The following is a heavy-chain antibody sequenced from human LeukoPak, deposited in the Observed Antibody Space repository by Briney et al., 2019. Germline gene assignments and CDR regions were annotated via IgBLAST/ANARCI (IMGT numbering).Heavy chain of an antibody. D-gene: IGHD3-22*01. V-gene: IGHV3-33*01. CDR3: ARAYYYDTSVTLDY. Sequence: GGSLSLSCAASGFTFSTYVMHWVRQAPGKGLDWVAIIWHDGTNKYYADSVKGRFTISRDNSKNTLYLQMNSLRVEDTAVYYCARAYYYDTSVTLDYWGQGTLVTVSS. CDR2: IWHDGTNK. J-gene: IGHJ4*02. CDR1: GFTFSTYV.